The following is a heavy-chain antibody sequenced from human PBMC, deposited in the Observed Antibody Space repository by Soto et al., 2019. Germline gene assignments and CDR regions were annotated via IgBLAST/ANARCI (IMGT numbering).Heavy chain of an antibody. J-gene: IGHJ4*02. Sequence: QVQLVQSGAEVKKPGASVKVSCKASGYTFTSYGISWVRQAPGQGLEWMGWISAYNGNTNYAQKLQGRVTMTTDTSTSTAYMELRSLRSDDTAVYYCARDACSGGSCYSLGSFDYWGQGTLVTVSS. D-gene: IGHD2-15*01. V-gene: IGHV1-18*01. CDR1: GYTFTSYG. CDR3: ARDACSGGSCYSLGSFDY. CDR2: ISAYNGNT.